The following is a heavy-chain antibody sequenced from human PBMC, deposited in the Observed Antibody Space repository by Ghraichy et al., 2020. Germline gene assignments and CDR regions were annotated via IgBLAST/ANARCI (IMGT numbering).Heavy chain of an antibody. CDR2: IWYDGSNK. D-gene: IGHD3-3*01. J-gene: IGHJ4*02. CDR3: TRDQTRSLYYDFWSGYSELDY. Sequence: GGSLRLSCAASGFTFSSYGMHWVRQAPGKGLEWVEVIWYDGSNKYYADSVKGRFTISRDNSKNTLYLKMKSLRAEDTAVYYCTRDQTRSLYYDFWSGYSELDYWGQGTLVTVSS. CDR1: GFTFSSYG. V-gene: IGHV3-33*01.